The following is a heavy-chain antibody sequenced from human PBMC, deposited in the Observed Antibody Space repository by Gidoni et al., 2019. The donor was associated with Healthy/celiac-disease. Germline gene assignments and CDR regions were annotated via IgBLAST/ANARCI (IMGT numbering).Heavy chain of an antibody. CDR3: ARDLGGIAAAGAFDY. CDR1: GFHFSSYA. Sequence: QVQLVESGGGVVQPGRSLRLSCAASGFHFSSYAMHWVRQAPGKGLEWVAVISYDGSNKYYADSVKGRFTISRDNSKNTLYLQMNSLRAEDTAVYYFARDLGGIAAAGAFDYWGQGTLVTVSS. V-gene: IGHV3-30*01. J-gene: IGHJ4*02. D-gene: IGHD6-13*01. CDR2: ISYDGSNK.